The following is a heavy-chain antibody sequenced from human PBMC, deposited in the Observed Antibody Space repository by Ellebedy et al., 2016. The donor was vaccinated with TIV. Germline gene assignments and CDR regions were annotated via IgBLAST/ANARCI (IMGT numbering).Heavy chain of an antibody. CDR1: GYTFTGYY. CDR2: INPNSGGT. Sequence: AASVKVSCKASGYTFTGYYIHWVRQAPGQGLEWMGWINPNSGGTNYAQKFQGRVTMTRDTSISTAYMELSRLRSDDTAVYYCARAAGYLGYFDPWGQGTLVTVSS. D-gene: IGHD5-18*01. V-gene: IGHV1-2*02. CDR3: ARAAGYLGYFDP. J-gene: IGHJ5*02.